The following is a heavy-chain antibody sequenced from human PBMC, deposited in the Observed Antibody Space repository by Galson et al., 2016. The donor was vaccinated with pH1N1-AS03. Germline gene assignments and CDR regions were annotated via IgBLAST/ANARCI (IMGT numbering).Heavy chain of an antibody. CDR2: INPNSGVT. J-gene: IGHJ4*02. D-gene: IGHD1-26*01. CDR3: ARGGGSSLDY. Sequence: SVKVSCKASGYTSTDYFVYWVRQAPGQGLEWMGRINPNSGVTKFAQNFQGRVTMTRDTSISTAYMELSRLTSDDTAVYFCARGGGSSLDYWGQGTLVPVSS. CDR1: GYTSTDYF. V-gene: IGHV1-2*06.